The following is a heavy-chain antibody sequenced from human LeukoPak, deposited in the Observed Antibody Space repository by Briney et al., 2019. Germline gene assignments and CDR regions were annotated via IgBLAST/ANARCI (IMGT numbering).Heavy chain of an antibody. J-gene: IGHJ3*02. D-gene: IGHD1-26*01. V-gene: IGHV1-24*01. Sequence: GFDPEDGETLYAEKFQGRVTMTDDTSTDTAYMELSRLGSEDTAVYYCATEGVGTTGGAFDIWGQGTMVTVSS. CDR3: ATEGVGTTGGAFDI. CDR2: FDPEDGET.